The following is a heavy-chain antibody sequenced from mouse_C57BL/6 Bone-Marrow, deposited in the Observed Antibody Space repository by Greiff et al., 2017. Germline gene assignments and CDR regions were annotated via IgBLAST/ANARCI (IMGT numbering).Heavy chain of an antibody. Sequence: QVQLQPSGAELVKPGASVKLSCKASGYTFTEYTIHWVKQRSGQGLEWIGWFYPGSGSIKYNEKFKDKATLTADKSSSTVYMELSRLTSEDSAVYFCARHEEGLGTGTSWYFDVWGTGTTVTVSS. J-gene: IGHJ1*03. CDR2: FYPGSGSI. V-gene: IGHV1-62-2*01. D-gene: IGHD4-1*01. CDR1: GYTFTEYT. CDR3: ARHEEGLGTGTSWYFDV.